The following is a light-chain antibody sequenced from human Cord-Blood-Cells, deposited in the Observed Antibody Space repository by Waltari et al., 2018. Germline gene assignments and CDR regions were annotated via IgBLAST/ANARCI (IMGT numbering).Light chain of an antibody. CDR3: QQYNSYSGA. V-gene: IGKV1-5*03. CDR2: KAS. J-gene: IGKJ1*01. Sequence: VTITCRASQSISSWLAWYQQKPGKAPKLLIYKASSLESGVPSRFSGSGSGTEFTLTISSLQPDDFATYYCQQYNSYSGAFGQGTKVEIK. CDR1: QSISSW.